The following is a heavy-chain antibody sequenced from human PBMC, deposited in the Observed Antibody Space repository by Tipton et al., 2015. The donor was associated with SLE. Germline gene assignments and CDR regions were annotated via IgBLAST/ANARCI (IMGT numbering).Heavy chain of an antibody. CDR3: ARIRDFSNPFDY. V-gene: IGHV3-48*03. J-gene: IGHJ4*02. Sequence: GSLRLSCAASGFSFSNYEMNWVRQAPGKGLEWISYISSSDNNIHYADSVKGRFTISRDNAQKILYLEMTSLRAEDTAVYYCARIRDFSNPFDYWGQGTLVTVSS. CDR2: ISSSDNNI. CDR1: GFSFSNYE. D-gene: IGHD4-11*01.